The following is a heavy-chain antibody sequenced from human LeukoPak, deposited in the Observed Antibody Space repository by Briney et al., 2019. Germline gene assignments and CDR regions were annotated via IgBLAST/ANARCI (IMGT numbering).Heavy chain of an antibody. CDR2: IKTKTEGGTT. J-gene: IGHJ4*02. V-gene: IGHV3-15*01. CDR3: TTDATY. CDR1: GFTFTNAW. Sequence: GGSLRLSRAASGFTFTNAWMSWVRQAPGKGLEWVGRIKTKTEGGTTDYAAPVKGRFTILRDDSKNTLYLQMNSLKTEDTAVYYCTTDATYWGQGTLVTVSS.